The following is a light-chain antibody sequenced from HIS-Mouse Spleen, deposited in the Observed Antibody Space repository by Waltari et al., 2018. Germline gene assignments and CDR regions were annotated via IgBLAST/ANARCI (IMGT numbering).Light chain of an antibody. J-gene: IGKJ5*01. CDR3: QQYDNLPPVIT. Sequence: DIQMTQSPSSLSASVGDRVTITCQASQDISNYLNWYQQKPGKAPKLLIDDASNLETGVPSRFSGSGSGTDFTFTNSSLQPEDIATYYCQQYDNLPPVITFGQGTRLEIK. CDR1: QDISNY. CDR2: DAS. V-gene: IGKV1-33*01.